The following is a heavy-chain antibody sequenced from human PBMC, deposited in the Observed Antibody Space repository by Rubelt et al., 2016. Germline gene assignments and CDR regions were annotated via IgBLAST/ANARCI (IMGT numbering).Heavy chain of an antibody. CDR1: GGSFSGYY. Sequence: QVQLQQWGAGLLKPSETLSLTCAVYGGSFSGYYWSWIRQPPGKGLEWIGEINHSGSTNYNPSLKSRVTISVDTSKNQFSLKLSSVTAADTAVYYCALSFSARVVPATVIDYWGQGTLVTVSS. J-gene: IGHJ4*02. D-gene: IGHD2-2*01. V-gene: IGHV4-34*01. CDR2: INHSGST. CDR3: ALSFSARVVPATVIDY.